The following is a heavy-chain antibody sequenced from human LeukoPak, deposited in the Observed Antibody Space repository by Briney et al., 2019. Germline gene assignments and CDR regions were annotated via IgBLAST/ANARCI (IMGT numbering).Heavy chain of an antibody. CDR1: GYTFTSYY. J-gene: IGHJ6*03. CDR2: INPSGGST. CDR3: ARDLTITMVRGVIMGYYYYMDV. V-gene: IGHV1-46*01. D-gene: IGHD3-10*01. Sequence: GASVKVSCKASGYTFTSYYMHWVRQAPGQGLEWMGIINPSGGSTCYAQKFQGRVTMTRDTSTSTVYMELSSLRSEDTAVYYCARDLTITMVRGVIMGYYYYMDVWGKGTTVTISS.